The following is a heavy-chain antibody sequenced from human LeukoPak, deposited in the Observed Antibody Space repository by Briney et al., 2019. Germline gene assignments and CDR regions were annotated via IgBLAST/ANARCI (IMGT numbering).Heavy chain of an antibody. J-gene: IGHJ4*02. V-gene: IGHV1-69*13. CDR3: ARFIRGTGTGDFDY. Sequence: SVKVSCKASGGTFSSYAISWVRQAPGQGLEWMGGTIPIFGTANYAQKFQGRVTITADESTSTAYMELSSLRSEDTAVYYCARFIRGTGTGDFDYWGQGTLVTVSS. CDR1: GGTFSSYA. CDR2: TIPIFGTA. D-gene: IGHD7-27*01.